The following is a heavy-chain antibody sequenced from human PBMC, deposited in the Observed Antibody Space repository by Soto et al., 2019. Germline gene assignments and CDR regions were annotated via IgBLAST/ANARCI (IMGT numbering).Heavy chain of an antibody. CDR1: GGSITNDY. D-gene: IGHD2-8*01. CDR2: VYYSGTT. CDR3: AKMVGNWYFDL. Sequence: QVQLQESGPGLVKPSETLSLTCTVSGGSITNDYWSWIRQPPGKGPEWIGYVYYSGTTNFNPSLTSRVTMSVATSQKQFSLKLKSVTPADTAVYYCAKMVGNWYFDLWGRGTLVTVSS. J-gene: IGHJ2*01. V-gene: IGHV4-59*01.